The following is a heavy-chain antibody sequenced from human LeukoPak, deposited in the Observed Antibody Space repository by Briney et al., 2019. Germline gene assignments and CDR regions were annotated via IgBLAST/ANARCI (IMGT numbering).Heavy chain of an antibody. CDR1: GFTVSSNY. D-gene: IGHD6-13*01. CDR3: ARAGIAAASPLGY. Sequence: GGSLRLSCAASGFTVSSNYMSWVRQAPGKGLEWVSVIYSGGSTYYADSVKGRFTISRDNSKNTLYLQMNSLRAEDTAVYYCARAGIAAASPLGYWGQGTLVTVSS. J-gene: IGHJ4*02. CDR2: IYSGGST. V-gene: IGHV3-53*01.